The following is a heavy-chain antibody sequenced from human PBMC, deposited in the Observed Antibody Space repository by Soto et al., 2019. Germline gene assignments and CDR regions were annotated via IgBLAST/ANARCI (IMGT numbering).Heavy chain of an antibody. J-gene: IGHJ4*02. D-gene: IGHD3-22*01. CDR2: VYYTGST. Sequence: SETLSPTCTVSGDSISTFYWGWMRQSPGKELEWIGYVYYTGSTNYNPSLKSRVTISVDRSKNQFSLKLTSANAADTAVYYCARGRTVRNYADDSSDYFYFFDYWGQGTQVTVSS. V-gene: IGHV4-59*01. CDR3: ARGRTVRNYADDSSDYFYFFDY. CDR1: GDSISTFY.